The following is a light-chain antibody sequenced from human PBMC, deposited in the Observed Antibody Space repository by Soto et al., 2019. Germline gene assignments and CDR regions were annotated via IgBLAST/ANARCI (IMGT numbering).Light chain of an antibody. CDR2: GAS. CDR3: QQYGSSPLFT. J-gene: IGKJ3*01. Sequence: EIVLTQSPGTLSLSPGERATLSCRASQSVSSSYLAWFQQKPGQAPRLLIYGASIRATGIPDRFSGSGSGTDFTLTISRLEPEDFAVYYCQQYGSSPLFTFGPGTKVDIK. V-gene: IGKV3-20*01. CDR1: QSVSSSY.